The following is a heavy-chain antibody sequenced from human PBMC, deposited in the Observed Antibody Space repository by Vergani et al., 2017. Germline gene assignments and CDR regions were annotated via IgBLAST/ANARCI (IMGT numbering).Heavy chain of an antibody. CDR2: ISSSGSTI. V-gene: IGHV3-11*04. J-gene: IGHJ6*02. D-gene: IGHD6-13*01. CDR1: GFTFSDYY. CDR3: AKRMYSSSWLGDYYYSGMDV. Sequence: QVQLVESGGGLVKPGGSLRLSCAASGFTFSDYYMSWIRQAPGKGLEWVSYISSSGSTIYYADSVKGRFTISRDNSKNTLYLQINSLRAEDTAVYYCAKRMYSSSWLGDYYYSGMDVWGQGTTVTVSS.